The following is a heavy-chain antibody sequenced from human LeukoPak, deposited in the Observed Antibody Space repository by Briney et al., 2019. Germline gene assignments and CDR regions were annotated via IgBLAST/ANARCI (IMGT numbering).Heavy chain of an antibody. CDR1: GGSISSYY. CDR3: VRGSYGDYPFDY. V-gene: IGHV4-59*01. J-gene: IGHJ4*02. D-gene: IGHD4-17*01. Sequence: SETLSLTCTVSGGSISSYYWSWIRQPPGKGLEWIGYIYYSGSTNYNPSLKSRVTISVDTSKNQFSLKLSSVTAADTAVYYCVRGSYGDYPFDYWGQGTLVTVSS. CDR2: IYYSGST.